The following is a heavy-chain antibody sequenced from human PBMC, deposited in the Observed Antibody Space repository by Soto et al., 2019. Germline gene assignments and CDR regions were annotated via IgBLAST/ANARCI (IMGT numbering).Heavy chain of an antibody. CDR1: NFVFSVYS. J-gene: IGHJ4*02. Sequence: QLAESGGGVVQPERSLKLSCTASNFVFSVYSLHWVRQAPGKGLEWVALISYDGGNKYYADSVKGRFTISRDNSKNTLYLQMNSLRREDTAVYYCARDKDQYDFWGGTLDSWGQGTLVTVSS. CDR3: ARDKDQYDFWGGTLDS. D-gene: IGHD3-3*01. CDR2: ISYDGGNK. V-gene: IGHV3-30-3*01.